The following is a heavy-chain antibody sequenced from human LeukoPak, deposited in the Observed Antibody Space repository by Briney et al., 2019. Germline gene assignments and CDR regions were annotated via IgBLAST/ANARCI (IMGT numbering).Heavy chain of an antibody. J-gene: IGHJ4*02. Sequence: GESLRISCKGSGYSFTSYWIGWVRQMPGKGLEWMGIIYPGDSDTRYSPSFQGQVTISADKSISTAYLQWSSLKASDTAMYYCARHAAAYGSGSYGSDSDYWGQGTLVTVSS. V-gene: IGHV5-51*01. D-gene: IGHD3-10*01. CDR2: IYPGDSDT. CDR1: GYSFTSYW. CDR3: ARHAAAYGSGSYGSDSDY.